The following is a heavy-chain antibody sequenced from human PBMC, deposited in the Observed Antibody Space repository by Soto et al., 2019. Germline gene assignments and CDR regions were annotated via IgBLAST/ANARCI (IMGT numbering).Heavy chain of an antibody. Sequence: QVQLVESGGGVVQPGRSLRLSCAASGFIFSSYAMHWVRQAPGKGLEWVAVISYDGSKKYYAVSVKGRLTISRDNSKNTLYLQMNSLRAEDTALYYCAREYGIGGAVFDFWGQGTMVTFSS. CDR1: GFIFSSYA. CDR3: AREYGIGGAVFDF. V-gene: IGHV3-30-3*01. D-gene: IGHD2-15*01. J-gene: IGHJ3*01. CDR2: ISYDGSKK.